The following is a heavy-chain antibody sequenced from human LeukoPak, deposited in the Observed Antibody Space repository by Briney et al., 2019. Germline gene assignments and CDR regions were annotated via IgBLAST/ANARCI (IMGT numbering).Heavy chain of an antibody. CDR1: DGSISIHY. D-gene: IGHD3-3*01. CDR3: ARHPPEHLGANCFDL. V-gene: IGHV4-59*11. CDR2: HHYSGST. Sequence: SETLSLTCTVSDGSISIHYWSWIRQSPGKGLECIGYHHYSGSTDYNPSLKGRVTFSVYTSKNQFSLTLSTVTDAHTAVYYCARHPPEHLGANCFDLWGQGTLVTVSS. J-gene: IGHJ5*02.